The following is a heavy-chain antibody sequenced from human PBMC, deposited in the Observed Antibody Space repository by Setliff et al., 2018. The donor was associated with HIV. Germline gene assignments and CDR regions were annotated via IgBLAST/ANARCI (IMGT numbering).Heavy chain of an antibody. D-gene: IGHD3-22*01. CDR2: IHHNGSS. CDR3: ARHGLRDYYDSSGWYFDY. Sequence: SETLSLPCSVSGDSTSSGSYYWSWIRLPAGKGLEWIGYIHHNGSSDYTPSLRSRVTISVDTSKNQFSLKLSSVTAADTAVYYCARHGLRDYYDSSGWYFDYWGQGTLVTVSS. V-gene: IGHV4-61*10. J-gene: IGHJ4*02. CDR1: GDSTSSGSYY.